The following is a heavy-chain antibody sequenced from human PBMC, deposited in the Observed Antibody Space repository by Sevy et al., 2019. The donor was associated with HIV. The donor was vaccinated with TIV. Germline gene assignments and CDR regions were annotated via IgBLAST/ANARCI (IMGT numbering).Heavy chain of an antibody. J-gene: IGHJ6*02. CDR1: GFTLTNEF. CDR2: VYSGGAT. D-gene: IGHD2-15*01. Sequence: GGSLRLSCAVSGFTLTNEFFSWVRQAPGKGLEWVAVVYSGGATYYADSLKGRFTISRDKSRSTLYLQMKSLRAEDTAVYYCARVGYCRGGTCFSGFYYATDVWGQGTTVTVSS. CDR3: ARVGYCRGGTCFSGFYYATDV. V-gene: IGHV3-53*01.